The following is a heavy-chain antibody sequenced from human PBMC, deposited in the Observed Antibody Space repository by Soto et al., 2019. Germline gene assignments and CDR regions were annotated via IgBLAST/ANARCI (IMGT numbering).Heavy chain of an antibody. Sequence: QITLKESGPTLVKPTQTLTLTCTFSGFSLSTSGVSVGWIRQPPGKALEWLALIYWDDDKRYGPSLKRRLTITKDTSKNQVVLTMTNMDPVDTTTYYCAHIASPTVTTSAEYFHDWGQGTLVTVSS. D-gene: IGHD4-17*01. CDR3: AHIASPTVTTSAEYFHD. CDR2: IYWDDDK. V-gene: IGHV2-5*05. J-gene: IGHJ1*01. CDR1: GFSLSTSGVS.